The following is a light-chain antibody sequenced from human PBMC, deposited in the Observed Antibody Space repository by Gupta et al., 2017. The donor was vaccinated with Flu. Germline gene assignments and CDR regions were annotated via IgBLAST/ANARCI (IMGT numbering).Light chain of an antibody. V-gene: IGKV3-11*01. Sequence: ALTQSPGTLSLSPGERATLSCRASQSIGSQLAWYQQKPGQAPRLPIYDTSNRATGIPARFSGSGSGTDFTLTISSLEPEDFAIYHCQQRSYWPITFGGGTKVEIK. J-gene: IGKJ4*01. CDR1: QSIGSQ. CDR2: DTS. CDR3: QQRSYWPIT.